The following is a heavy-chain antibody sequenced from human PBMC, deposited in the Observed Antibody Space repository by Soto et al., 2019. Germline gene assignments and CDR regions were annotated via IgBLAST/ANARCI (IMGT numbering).Heavy chain of an antibody. CDR3: ARDLPMPRGLFDY. D-gene: IGHD3-10*01. V-gene: IGHV3-7*03. CDR1: GFTFSNFW. Sequence: EVQLVESGGGLVQPGGSLRLSCAASGFTFSNFWMSWVRQAPGKGLEWVANIKQDGSEKYYVDSVKGRFTISRDNAKNSLFLQMNSLGAEDTAVYYCARDLPMPRGLFDYWGQGTLVTVSS. CDR2: IKQDGSEK. J-gene: IGHJ4*02.